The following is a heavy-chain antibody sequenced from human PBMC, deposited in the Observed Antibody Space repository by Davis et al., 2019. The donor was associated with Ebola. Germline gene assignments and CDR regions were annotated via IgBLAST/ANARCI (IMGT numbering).Heavy chain of an antibody. D-gene: IGHD6-6*01. Sequence: GSLRLSCTVSAFSFISYYWSWIRQPPGKGLEWIGYIYYSGSTNYNPSLKSRVTISGDTSKNHFSLKLNSVSAADTAVYYCARQSSVSAARHVFDYWGQGTLVTVSS. V-gene: IGHV4-59*08. CDR3: ARQSSVSAARHVFDY. CDR2: IYYSGST. CDR1: AFSFISYY. J-gene: IGHJ4*02.